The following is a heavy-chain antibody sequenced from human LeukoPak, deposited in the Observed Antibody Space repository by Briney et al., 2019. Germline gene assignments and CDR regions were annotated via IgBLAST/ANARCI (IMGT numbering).Heavy chain of an antibody. CDR3: ARQAYLGDIVVVPAAIRTHAFDI. J-gene: IGHJ3*02. CDR2: IYPGDSDT. D-gene: IGHD2-2*02. CDR1: GYSFTSYW. Sequence: GESLKISCKGSGYSFTSYWIGWVRQMPGKGLEWMRIIYPGDSDTRYRPSFQGQVTISADKSISTAYLQWSSLKASDTAMYYCARQAYLGDIVVVPAAIRTHAFDIWGQGTMVTVSS. V-gene: IGHV5-51*01.